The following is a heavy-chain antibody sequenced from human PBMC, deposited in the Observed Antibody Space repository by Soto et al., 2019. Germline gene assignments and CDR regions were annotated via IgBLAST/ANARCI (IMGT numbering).Heavy chain of an antibody. V-gene: IGHV5-51*01. CDR1: GYSFTSYC. CDR2: IYPGDSDT. CDR3: ASEVAARPVGYFQH. J-gene: IGHJ1*01. Sequence: GESLKISCNGSGYSFTSYCIGLVLQMPGKGLEWMGIIYPGDSDTRYSPSFQGQVTISADKSISTAYLQWSSLKASDTAMYYCASEVAARPVGYFQHWGQGTLVTVSS. D-gene: IGHD6-6*01.